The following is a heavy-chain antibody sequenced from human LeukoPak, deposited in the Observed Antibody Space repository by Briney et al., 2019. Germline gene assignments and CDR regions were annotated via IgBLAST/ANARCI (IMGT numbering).Heavy chain of an antibody. Sequence: SVKVSCKASGGTFSSYTISWVRQAPGQGLEWMGRIIPILGIANYAQKFQGRVTITADKSTSTAYMELSSLRSEDTAVYYCGGEEGGESSGCGGRPPVPYYYYGMDVWGQGTTVTVSS. CDR2: IIPILGIA. D-gene: IGHD6-19*01. V-gene: IGHV1-69*04. CDR3: GGEEGGESSGCGGRPPVPYYYYGMDV. J-gene: IGHJ6*02. CDR1: GGTFSSYT.